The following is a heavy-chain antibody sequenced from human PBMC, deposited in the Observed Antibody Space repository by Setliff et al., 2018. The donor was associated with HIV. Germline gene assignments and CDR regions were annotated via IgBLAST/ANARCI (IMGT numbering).Heavy chain of an antibody. CDR1: GGSLSGYY. V-gene: IGHV4-34*01. J-gene: IGHJ2*01. CDR2: INQSGNT. Sequence: SETLSLTCAVYGGSLSGYYWSWVRQSPGRGLEWIGEINQSGNTNFNPSLKSRLIISVDTSKSQFSLKLTSVTAADTALYYCAREGGQGYSGSGSFYHRNFDLWGRGNLVTVS. D-gene: IGHD3-10*01. CDR3: AREGGQGYSGSGSFYHRNFDL.